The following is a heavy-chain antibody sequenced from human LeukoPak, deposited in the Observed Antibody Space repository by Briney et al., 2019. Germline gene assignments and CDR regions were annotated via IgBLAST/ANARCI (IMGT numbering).Heavy chain of an antibody. J-gene: IGHJ3*02. V-gene: IGHV5-51*01. CDR2: IYPGDSDT. CDR3: TRQDLIYGDYGDDDAFDI. D-gene: IGHD4-17*01. CDR1: GYSFSTYW. Sequence: GESLKISCQGSGYSFSTYWIGWARQMPGKGLEWMGIIYPGDSDTRYSPSFQGQVTISVDESISTAYLQWSSLKASDTAMYYCTRQDLIYGDYGDDDAFDIWGQGTMVTVSS.